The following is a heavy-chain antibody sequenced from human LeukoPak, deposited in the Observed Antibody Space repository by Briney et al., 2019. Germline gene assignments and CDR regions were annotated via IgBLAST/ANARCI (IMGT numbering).Heavy chain of an antibody. Sequence: GGSLRLSCAASGFTFSGCAMTWVRQAPGKGLECVSAISSSSGSTFYADSVKGRFTISRDNSKNTLYLQMNSLRVEDTAVYYCAKDGYDFWSGYPFDYWGQGTLVTVSS. CDR1: GFTFSGCA. J-gene: IGHJ4*02. CDR2: ISSSSGST. CDR3: AKDGYDFWSGYPFDY. V-gene: IGHV3-23*01. D-gene: IGHD3-3*01.